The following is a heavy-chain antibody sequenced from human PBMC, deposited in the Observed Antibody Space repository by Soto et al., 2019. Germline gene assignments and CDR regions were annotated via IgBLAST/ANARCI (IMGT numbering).Heavy chain of an antibody. D-gene: IGHD6-19*01. V-gene: IGHV5-10-1*01. Sequence: GESLKISCKGSGYSFTSYWISWVRQMPGKGLEWMGRIDPSDSYTNYSPSFQGHVTISADKSISTAYLQWSSLKASDTAMYYCARRNVAASSLAYYYGMDVWGQGTTVTVS. J-gene: IGHJ6*02. CDR1: GYSFTSYW. CDR2: IDPSDSYT. CDR3: ARRNVAASSLAYYYGMDV.